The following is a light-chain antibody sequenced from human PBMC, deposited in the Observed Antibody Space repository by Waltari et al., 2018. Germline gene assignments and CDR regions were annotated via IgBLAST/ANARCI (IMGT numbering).Light chain of an antibody. Sequence: FMLTQPHSVSESPGKRVTISCTRSRGSIVSNYVQWYQQRPGSAPTTIIYENNRSPSGFPDRFSGSIDSSSNSASLVISGVKTEDEADYYCQSYNSTGWVFGGGTKLTVL. V-gene: IGLV6-57*03. CDR1: RGSIVSNY. CDR2: ENN. J-gene: IGLJ3*02. CDR3: QSYNSTGWV.